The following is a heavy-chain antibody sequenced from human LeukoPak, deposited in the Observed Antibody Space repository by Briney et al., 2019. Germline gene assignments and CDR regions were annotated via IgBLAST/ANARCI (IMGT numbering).Heavy chain of an antibody. CDR3: ARDLEFYGSGSYVN. D-gene: IGHD3-10*01. CDR1: GGSISSSSYY. J-gene: IGHJ4*02. V-gene: IGHV4-39*07. CDR2: IYYSGST. Sequence: SETLSLTCTVSGGSISSSSYYWGWIRQPPGKGLEWIGSIYYSGSTNYNPSLKSRVTISVDTSKNQFSLKLSSVTAADTAVYYCARDLEFYGSGSYVNWGQGTLVTVSS.